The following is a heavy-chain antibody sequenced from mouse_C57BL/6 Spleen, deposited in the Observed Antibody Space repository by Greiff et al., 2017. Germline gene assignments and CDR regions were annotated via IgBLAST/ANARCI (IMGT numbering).Heavy chain of an antibody. CDR1: GYAFSSSW. Sequence: QVQLQQSGPELVKPGASVKISCKASGYAFSSSWMNWVKQRPGKGLEWIGRIYPGDGDTNYNGKFKGKATLTADKSSSTAYMQRSSLTSEDSAVYVCAGSSGYGYFDYWGQGTTRTVSS. V-gene: IGHV1-82*01. D-gene: IGHD3-2*02. CDR2: IYPGDGDT. J-gene: IGHJ2*01. CDR3: AGSSGYGYFDY.